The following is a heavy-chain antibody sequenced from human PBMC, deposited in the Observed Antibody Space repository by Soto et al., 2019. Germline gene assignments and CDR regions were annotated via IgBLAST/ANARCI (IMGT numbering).Heavy chain of an antibody. CDR3: AKGCLGGGNCFDIDH. CDR2: ISYDGSTI. V-gene: IGHV3-33*05. Sequence: QVPLVESGGGVVQPGRSLRLSCAASGFSFSSYGMHWVRQAPGKGLEWVAIISYDGSTIYYEDSVKGRFTISRDNSKNTLYLQMNSLRTEDTAVYYCAKGCLGGGNCFDIDHWGQGTRVTVSS. CDR1: GFSFSSYG. J-gene: IGHJ4*02. D-gene: IGHD2-15*01.